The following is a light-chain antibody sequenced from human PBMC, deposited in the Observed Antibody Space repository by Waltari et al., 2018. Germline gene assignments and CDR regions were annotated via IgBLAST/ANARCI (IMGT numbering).Light chain of an antibody. Sequence: DIHMTQSPSSLSAPVGDRVTITCQASQDIKESLNWFHQKPGKAPEVLIFDASNSQTGAPPRFSGSGSGTDFTFTNSSLQPEDMGTYYCQQYHSVPLTFGGGTKVEIK. J-gene: IGKJ4*01. CDR1: QDIKES. CDR3: QQYHSVPLT. CDR2: DAS. V-gene: IGKV1-33*01.